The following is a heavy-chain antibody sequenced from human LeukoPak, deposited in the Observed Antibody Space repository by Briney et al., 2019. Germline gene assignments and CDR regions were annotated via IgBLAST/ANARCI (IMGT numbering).Heavy chain of an antibody. D-gene: IGHD2-15*01. Sequence: ASVKVSCKAPGYTFTGYYIHWVRQAPGQGLEWMGWINPNSGGTNYAQKFQGRVTMTRDTSISTAYMELSSLRSEDTAVYYCATRLTDIVVVVAATYFDYWGQGTLVTVSS. J-gene: IGHJ4*02. CDR1: GYTFTGYY. CDR2: INPNSGGT. V-gene: IGHV1-2*02. CDR3: ATRLTDIVVVVAATYFDY.